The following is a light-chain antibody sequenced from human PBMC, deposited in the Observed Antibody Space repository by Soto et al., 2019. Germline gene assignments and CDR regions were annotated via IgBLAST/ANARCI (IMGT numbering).Light chain of an antibody. CDR3: QKYNSALGGFT. J-gene: IGKJ3*01. Sequence: DIQMTQSPSSLSASVGDRVTITCRASQGISNYLAWYQQKPGKVPKLLIYAASTLQSGVPSRFSGSGSGTDFTLTISSLQPEDVATYYCQKYNSALGGFTFGPGTKVDIE. CDR2: AAS. V-gene: IGKV1-27*01. CDR1: QGISNY.